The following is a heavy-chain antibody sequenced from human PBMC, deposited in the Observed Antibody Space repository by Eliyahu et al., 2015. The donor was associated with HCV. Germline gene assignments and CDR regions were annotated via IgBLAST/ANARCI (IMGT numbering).Heavy chain of an antibody. D-gene: IGHD3-10*01. J-gene: IGHJ4*02. CDR3: ARERAALLWFGELIY. V-gene: IGHV3-30*03. CDR2: ISYEGSIK. CDR1: GFTFSNYA. Sequence: QVQVVESGGGVVQPGRSLTLSCTAXGFTFSNYAIHWVRQAPGKGLEWVAVISYEGSIKKYADSVKGRFTFSRDNSKNTVYLQMDSLRSEDTAVYYCARERAALLWFGELIYWGQGALVTVSS.